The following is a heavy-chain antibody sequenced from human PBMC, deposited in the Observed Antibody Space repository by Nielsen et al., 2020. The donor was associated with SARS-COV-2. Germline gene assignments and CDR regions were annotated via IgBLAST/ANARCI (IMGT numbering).Heavy chain of an antibody. CDR3: AKGYGYSSGWYPGGY. CDR2: IWYDGSNK. CDR1: GFTFSSYG. V-gene: IGHV3-30*02. D-gene: IGHD6-19*01. J-gene: IGHJ4*02. Sequence: GESLKISCAASGFTFSSYGMHWVRQAPGKGLEWVAVIWYDGSNKYYADSVKGRFTISRDNSKNTLYLQMNSLRAEDTAVYYCAKGYGYSSGWYPGGYWGQGTLVTVSS.